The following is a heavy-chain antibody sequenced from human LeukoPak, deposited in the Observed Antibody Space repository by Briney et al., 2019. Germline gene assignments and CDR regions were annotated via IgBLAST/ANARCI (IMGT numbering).Heavy chain of an antibody. J-gene: IGHJ3*02. CDR3: ASVSLITADAFDI. CDR1: GFTFSDYY. Sequence: PGGSLRLSCAASGFTFSDYYMSWIRQAPGKGLEWVSSISSSSSYIYYADSVKGRFTISRDNAKNSLYLQMNSLRAEDTAVYYCASVSLITADAFDIWGQGTMVTVSS. V-gene: IGHV3-11*06. D-gene: IGHD3-22*01. CDR2: ISSSSSYI.